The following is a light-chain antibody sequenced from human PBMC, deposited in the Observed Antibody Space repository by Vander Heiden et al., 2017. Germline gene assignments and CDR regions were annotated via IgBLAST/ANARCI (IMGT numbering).Light chain of an antibody. CDR3: CSYAGSSTLGV. CDR2: EGS. J-gene: IGLJ1*01. CDR1: SSDVGSYNL. V-gene: IGLV2-23*01. Sequence: QSALTQPASVSGSPGQLITISCTGTSSDVGSYNLVSWYQQHPGKAPKLMIYEGSKRPSGVSNRFSGSKSGNTASLTISGLQAEDEADYYCCSYAGSSTLGVFGTGTKVTVL.